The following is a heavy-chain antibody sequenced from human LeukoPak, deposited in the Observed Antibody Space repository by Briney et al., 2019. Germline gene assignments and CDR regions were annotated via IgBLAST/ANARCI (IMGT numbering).Heavy chain of an antibody. CDR2: IYYRSKYYN. J-gene: IGHJ3*02. D-gene: IGHD3-16*01. V-gene: IGHV6-1*01. CDR3: ARDQAWVFDI. CDR1: GDSVSSNSAA. Sequence: SQTLSLTCAISGDSVSSNSAAWNWIRQSPSRGLEWLGRIYYRSKYYNDYAVSVKSRITINADTSKNQFSLQLTSVTPEDTAVYYCARDQAWVFDIWGQGTMVTVSS.